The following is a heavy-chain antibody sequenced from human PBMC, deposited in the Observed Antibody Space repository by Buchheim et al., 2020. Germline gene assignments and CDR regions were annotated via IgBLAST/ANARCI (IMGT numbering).Heavy chain of an antibody. CDR1: GGSVSSGSYY. Sequence: QVQLQESGPGLVKPSETLSLTCTVSGGSVSSGSYYWSWIRQPPGKGLEWVGYLYYSGSTNYHPSLKSRVTISVDTSKNQFSLKLSSVTAADTAVYYCARDSSSGFDYWGQGTL. D-gene: IGHD6-19*01. CDR2: LYYSGST. V-gene: IGHV4-61*01. J-gene: IGHJ4*02. CDR3: ARDSSSGFDY.